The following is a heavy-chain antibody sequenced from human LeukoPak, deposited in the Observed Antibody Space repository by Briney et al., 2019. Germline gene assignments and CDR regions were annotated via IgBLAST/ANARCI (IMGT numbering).Heavy chain of an antibody. Sequence: PGGSLRLSCAASGFTFSSYAMSWVRQAPGKGLEWVSAISGSGGSTYYADSVKGRFTTSRDNSKNTLYLQMNSLRAEDTAVYYCARLIQLWLGDFDYWGQGTLVTVSS. D-gene: IGHD5-18*01. CDR3: ARLIQLWLGDFDY. J-gene: IGHJ4*02. CDR2: ISGSGGST. V-gene: IGHV3-23*01. CDR1: GFTFSSYA.